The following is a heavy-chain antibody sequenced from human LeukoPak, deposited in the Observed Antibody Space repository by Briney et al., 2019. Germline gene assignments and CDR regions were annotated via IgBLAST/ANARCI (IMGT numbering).Heavy chain of an antibody. D-gene: IGHD6-19*01. CDR1: GFTFDDYA. V-gene: IGHV3-9*01. CDR2: ISWNSGSI. CDR3: AKDRSPGYSSGWRLGYYYYGMDV. J-gene: IGHJ6*02. Sequence: PGRSLRLSCAASGFTFDDYAMHWVRQAPGKGLEWVSGISWNSGSIGYADSVKARFTISRDNAKNSLYLQMNSLRAEDTALYYCAKDRSPGYSSGWRLGYYYYGMDVWGQGTTVTVSS.